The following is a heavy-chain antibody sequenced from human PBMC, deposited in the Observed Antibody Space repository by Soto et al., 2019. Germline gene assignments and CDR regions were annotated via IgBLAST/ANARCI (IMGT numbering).Heavy chain of an antibody. J-gene: IGHJ6*02. Sequence: SETLSLTCTVSGGSISGYYWSWIRQPPGKGLEWIGYMYKTGSTVYNPSFKSRVTISVDTSKNQFSLKLNSVTAADTAVYYCARDLWGYCGTDCYPLDVWGQGATVTVS. CDR1: GGSISGYY. CDR3: ARDLWGYCGTDCYPLDV. CDR2: MYKTGST. V-gene: IGHV4-59*01. D-gene: IGHD2-21*02.